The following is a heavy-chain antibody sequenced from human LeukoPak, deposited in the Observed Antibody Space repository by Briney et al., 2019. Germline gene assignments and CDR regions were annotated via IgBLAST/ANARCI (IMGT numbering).Heavy chain of an antibody. D-gene: IGHD1-7*01. V-gene: IGHV3-23*01. J-gene: IGHJ4*02. CDR3: ARETKIDY. CDR1: GFTFSSDA. CDR2: MIISGGST. Sequence: GGSLRLSCEASGFTFSSDAMTWVRQVPGKGLEWVSSMIISGGSTYYADSVKGRFTISRDNSKNTLYLQMNSLRVEDTALYYCARETKIDYWGQGALVTVSS.